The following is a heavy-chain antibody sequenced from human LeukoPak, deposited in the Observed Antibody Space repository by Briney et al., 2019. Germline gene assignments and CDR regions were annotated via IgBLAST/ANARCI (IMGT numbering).Heavy chain of an antibody. J-gene: IGHJ4*02. CDR1: GFTFSDYW. CDR3: ARGRIGGWTDY. Sequence: PGGSLRLSGAASGFTFSDYWMHWVRQAPGKGLVWVSRIKTDGRSTNYADSVKGRFTISRDNAKNTLYLQMNSRRAEDTAVYYCARGRIGGWTDYWGQGTLVTVSS. V-gene: IGHV3-74*01. CDR2: IKTDGRST. D-gene: IGHD6-19*01.